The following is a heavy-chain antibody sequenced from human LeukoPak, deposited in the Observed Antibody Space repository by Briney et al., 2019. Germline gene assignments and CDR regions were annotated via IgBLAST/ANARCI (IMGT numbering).Heavy chain of an antibody. V-gene: IGHV3-30*03. Sequence: GGSLRLSCAASGFTSSTYGMHWVRQAPGKGLEWVAVISYDGNDKYFADSVKGRFTISRDNSKSTLYLQMNSLRPEDTAVYYCARSLVGEFSWFDPWGQGTLVSVSS. CDR1: GFTSSTYG. CDR2: ISYDGNDK. D-gene: IGHD3-16*01. J-gene: IGHJ5*02. CDR3: ARSLVGEFSWFDP.